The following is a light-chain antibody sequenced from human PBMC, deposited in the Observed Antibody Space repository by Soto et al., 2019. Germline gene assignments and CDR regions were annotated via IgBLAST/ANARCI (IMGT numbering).Light chain of an antibody. Sequence: EIVLTQSPATLSLSPGERATLSCRASQSVSSYLAWYQQKPGQAPRLLIYDASNRATGIPARFSGSGSGTAFTLTISRLEPEDFAVYYCQQRSNWRWTFGQGTKVEIQ. CDR3: QQRSNWRWT. CDR1: QSVSSY. V-gene: IGKV3-11*01. J-gene: IGKJ1*01. CDR2: DAS.